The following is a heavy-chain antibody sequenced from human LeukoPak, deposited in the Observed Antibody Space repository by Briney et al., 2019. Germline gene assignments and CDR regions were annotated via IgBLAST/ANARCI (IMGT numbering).Heavy chain of an antibody. CDR1: GGSVSSGSYY. CDR2: IYYSAST. J-gene: IGHJ1*01. V-gene: IGHV4-61*01. Sequence: SETLSLTCTVSGGSVSSGSYYWSWIRQPPGKGLEWIGYIYYSASTNYNPSLKSRVTISVDTSKNQFSLKLSSVTAADTAVYYCATGPYYYDSSGLAEYFQHWGQGTLVTVSS. D-gene: IGHD3-22*01. CDR3: ATGPYYYDSSGLAEYFQH.